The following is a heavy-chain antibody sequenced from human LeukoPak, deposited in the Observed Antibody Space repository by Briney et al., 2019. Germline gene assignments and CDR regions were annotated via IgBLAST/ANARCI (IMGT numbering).Heavy chain of an antibody. CDR1: RYTFTSYD. CDR3: TRQNYDYVWGSYRYDY. Sequence: ASVKVSRKPSRYTFTSYDIYWVRPATGQGLEWMGWMKASRGNTGEAHKLQGRVTMTRNTAISTAYMELSSRRAEDTAVYYCTRQNYDYVWGSYRYDYWGQGTLVTVSS. J-gene: IGHJ4*02. V-gene: IGHV1-8*01. CDR2: MKASRGNT. D-gene: IGHD3-16*02.